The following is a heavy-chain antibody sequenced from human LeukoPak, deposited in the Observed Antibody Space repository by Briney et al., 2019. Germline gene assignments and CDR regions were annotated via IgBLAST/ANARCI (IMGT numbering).Heavy chain of an antibody. CDR3: TKDHPDCRGTSCLLFDS. Sequence: PGGSLRLSCAASGFTFSSYAMSWVRQAPGKGLEWVSMITSGGGSTYHADSVKGRFTISRDNSKNTLYLQMTSLRAEDTAVYYCTKDHPDCRGTSCLLFDSWGQGTLATVSS. CDR1: GFTFSSYA. V-gene: IGHV3-23*01. J-gene: IGHJ4*02. CDR2: ITSGGGST. D-gene: IGHD2-2*01.